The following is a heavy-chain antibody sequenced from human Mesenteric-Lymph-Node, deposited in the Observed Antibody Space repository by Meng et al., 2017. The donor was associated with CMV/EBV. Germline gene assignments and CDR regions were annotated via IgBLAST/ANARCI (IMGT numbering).Heavy chain of an antibody. J-gene: IGHJ6*02. CDR3: AKVSILEWYKETYSYYGMDV. Sequence: GESLKISCAASGFTFSTYSMNWVRQAPGKGLEWASFISSSGSIIHYADSVKGRFTISRDNPKSTLYLQMNSLRAEDTAVYYCAKVSILEWYKETYSYYGMDVWGQGTTVTVSS. V-gene: IGHV3-48*01. CDR2: ISSSGSII. D-gene: IGHD3-3*01. CDR1: GFTFSTYS.